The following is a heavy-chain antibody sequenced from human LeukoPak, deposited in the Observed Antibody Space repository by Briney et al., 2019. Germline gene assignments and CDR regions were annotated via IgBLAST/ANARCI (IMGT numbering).Heavy chain of an antibody. CDR2: INHSGST. V-gene: IGHV4-34*01. J-gene: IGHJ4*02. CDR3: ARGRFRFYDYVWGSYRQGGYFDY. Sequence: SETLSLTCAVYGGSFSGYYWSWIRQPPGKGLEWIGEINHSGSTNYNSSLKSRVTISVDTSKNQFSLELSSVTAADTAVYYCARGRFRFYDYVWGSYRQGGYFDYWGQGTLVTVSS. CDR1: GGSFSGYY. D-gene: IGHD3-16*02.